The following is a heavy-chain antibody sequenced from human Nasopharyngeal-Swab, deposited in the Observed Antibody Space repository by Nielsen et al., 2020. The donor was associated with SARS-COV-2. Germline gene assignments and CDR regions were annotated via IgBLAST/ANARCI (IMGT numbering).Heavy chain of an antibody. CDR2: ISSGSSNI. CDR1: GFTFSTYN. Sequence: GESLKISCAASGFTFSTYNMNWVRQAPGRGLEWISYISSGSSNIYYADSVKGRFTISRDNAKNSLYLQMNSLRPDDTAFYYCAKDLTRGDYVTSNAFDMWGQGTVVTVSS. J-gene: IGHJ3*02. V-gene: IGHV3-48*04. CDR3: AKDLTRGDYVTSNAFDM. D-gene: IGHD3-10*02.